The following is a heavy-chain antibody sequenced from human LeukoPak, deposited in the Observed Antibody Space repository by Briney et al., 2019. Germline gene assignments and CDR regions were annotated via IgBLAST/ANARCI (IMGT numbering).Heavy chain of an antibody. V-gene: IGHV4-59*01. Sequence: PSETLSLTCTVSGGSISSYYWSWIRQPPGKGLEWIGYIYYSGSTNYNPSLKSRVTISVDRSKNQFSLKLSSVTAADTAVYYCASAAYNSSWYPFDYWGQGTVVTVSS. J-gene: IGHJ4*02. D-gene: IGHD6-13*01. CDR3: ASAAYNSSWYPFDY. CDR1: GGSISSYY. CDR2: IYYSGST.